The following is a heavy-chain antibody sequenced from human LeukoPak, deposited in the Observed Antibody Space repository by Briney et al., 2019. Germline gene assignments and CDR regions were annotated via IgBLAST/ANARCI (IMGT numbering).Heavy chain of an antibody. V-gene: IGHV3-30*04. CDR2: ISYDGSNK. CDR3: ARALRSSSWYGFDY. Sequence: GGSLRLSCAASGFTFSSYAMYWVRQAPGKGREGVAVISYDGSNKYYADSVKGRFTISRDNSKNTLYLQMNSLRAEDTAVYYCARALRSSSWYGFDYWGQGTLVTVSS. D-gene: IGHD6-13*01. CDR1: GFTFSSYA. J-gene: IGHJ4*02.